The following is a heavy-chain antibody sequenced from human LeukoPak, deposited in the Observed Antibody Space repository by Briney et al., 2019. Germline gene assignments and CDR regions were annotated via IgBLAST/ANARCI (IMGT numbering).Heavy chain of an antibody. Sequence: ASVKVSCKASGYPFTTYYMHWLRQAPGQGLEWMGWINPNSGGTNYAQKFQGRVTMIRDTSISTAYMELSRLRSDDTAVYYCARGGCSSTSCRTDAFDIWGQGTMVTVSS. CDR3: ARGGCSSTSCRTDAFDI. CDR2: INPNSGGT. D-gene: IGHD2-2*01. CDR1: GYPFTTYY. V-gene: IGHV1-2*02. J-gene: IGHJ3*02.